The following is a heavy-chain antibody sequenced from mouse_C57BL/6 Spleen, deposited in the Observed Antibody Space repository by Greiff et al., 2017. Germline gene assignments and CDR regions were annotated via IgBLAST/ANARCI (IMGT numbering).Heavy chain of an antibody. CDR2: IYPGDGDT. CDR1: GYAFSSSW. D-gene: IGHD1-1*01. Sequence: QVQLKQSGPELVKPGASVKISCKASGYAFSSSWMNWVKQRPGKGLEWIGRIYPGDGDTNYNGQFKGKATLTADKSSSTAYMQLSSLTSEDSAVYFCARNYGSSSYFDVWGTGTTVTVSS. V-gene: IGHV1-82*01. J-gene: IGHJ1*03. CDR3: ARNYGSSSYFDV.